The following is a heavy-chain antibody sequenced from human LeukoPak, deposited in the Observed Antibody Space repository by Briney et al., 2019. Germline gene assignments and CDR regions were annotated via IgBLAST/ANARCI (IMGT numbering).Heavy chain of an antibody. CDR1: GFSFSNYW. CDR3: VRGAGGFDY. V-gene: IGHV3-74*01. J-gene: IGHJ4*02. D-gene: IGHD2-15*01. CDR2: VNNDGTTT. Sequence: PGGSLRLSCAASGFSFSNYWMHWVRQVPGEGPVWISFVNNDGTTTTYADSVKGRFTISRDNAKNTLYLQLNSLTPEDSAVYYCVRGAGGFDYWGQGTLVTVSS.